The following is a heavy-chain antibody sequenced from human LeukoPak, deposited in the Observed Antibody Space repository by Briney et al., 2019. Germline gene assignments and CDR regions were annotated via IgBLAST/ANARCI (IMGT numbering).Heavy chain of an antibody. D-gene: IGHD3-22*01. Sequence: ASVKVSCKASGGTFSSYAISWVRQAPGQGLEWMGGIIPIFGTANYAQKFQGRVTITADESTSTACMELSSLRSEDTAVYYCASRATYYYDSSGYYYLHYWGQGTLVTVSS. J-gene: IGHJ4*02. CDR3: ASRATYYYDSSGYYYLHY. CDR1: GGTFSSYA. CDR2: IIPIFGTA. V-gene: IGHV1-69*13.